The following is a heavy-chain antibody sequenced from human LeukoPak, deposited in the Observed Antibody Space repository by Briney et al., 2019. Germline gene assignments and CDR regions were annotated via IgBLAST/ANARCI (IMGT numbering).Heavy chain of an antibody. V-gene: IGHV4-39*07. D-gene: IGHD3-16*01. CDR1: GGSISSSSYY. CDR3: AKRGVKVFDY. J-gene: IGHJ4*02. Sequence: SETLSLTCTVSGGSISSSSYYWGWIRQPPGKGLEWIGSIYYSGSTYYNPSLKSRVTISVDTSKNQFSLKLSSVTAADTAVYYCAKRGVKVFDYWGQGTLVTVSS. CDR2: IYYSGST.